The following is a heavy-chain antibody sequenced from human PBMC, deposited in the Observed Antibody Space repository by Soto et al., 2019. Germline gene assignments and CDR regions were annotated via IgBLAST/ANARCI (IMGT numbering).Heavy chain of an antibody. D-gene: IGHD6-13*01. J-gene: IGHJ4*02. V-gene: IGHV2-5*02. CDR3: AHRHHIGSSRAFDY. CDR1: GFSLSTSGVG. Sequence: QITLKESGPTLVKPTQTLTLTCTFSGFSLSTSGVGVGWIRQPPGKALEWLALIYWDDDKRYSPSLKSRLTITKDTSKNQVVLTMTNMDPVDTATYYCAHRHHIGSSRAFDYWGQGTLVTVSS. CDR2: IYWDDDK.